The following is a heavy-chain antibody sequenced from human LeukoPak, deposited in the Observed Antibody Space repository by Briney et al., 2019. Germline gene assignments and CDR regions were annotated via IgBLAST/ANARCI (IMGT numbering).Heavy chain of an antibody. Sequence: ASVKVSCKASGYTFTSYGFSLVRQAPAQGLEWMGWISAYNGNTNYAQKLQGRVTMTTDTSTSTDYMELRSLRSDDTAVYYCARAGSYGHTYYLDYWGQGTLVTVSS. CDR3: ARAGSYGHTYYLDY. J-gene: IGHJ4*02. CDR1: GYTFTSYG. D-gene: IGHD3-10*01. CDR2: ISAYNGNT. V-gene: IGHV1-18*01.